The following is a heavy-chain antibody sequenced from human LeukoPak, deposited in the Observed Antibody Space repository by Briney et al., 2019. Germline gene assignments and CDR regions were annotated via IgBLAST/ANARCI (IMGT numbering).Heavy chain of an antibody. D-gene: IGHD3-22*01. CDR2: IIPILGIA. V-gene: IGHV1-69*04. CDR1: GGTFSSYA. J-gene: IGHJ3*02. CDR3: AREHDSSGFSAFDI. Sequence: SVKVSCKASGGTFSSYAISWVRQAPGQGLEWMGRIIPILGIANYAQKFQGRVTITADKSTSTAYMELSSLRSEDTAVYYCAREHDSSGFSAFDIWGQGTMVTVSS.